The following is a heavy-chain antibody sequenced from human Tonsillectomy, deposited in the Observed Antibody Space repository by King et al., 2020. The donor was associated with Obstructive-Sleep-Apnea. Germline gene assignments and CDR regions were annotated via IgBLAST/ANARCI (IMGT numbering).Heavy chain of an antibody. Sequence: EVQLVESGGGLVQPGGSLRLSCAASGFTFSSYSMTWVRQAPGKGLEWVSYISSSSSTIYYADSVKGRFTISRDNAKNSLYLQMNSLRAEDTAVYYCARGSGWTGTSFDYWGQGTLVTVSS. V-gene: IGHV3-48*04. J-gene: IGHJ4*02. CDR1: GFTFSSYS. D-gene: IGHD1-1*01. CDR2: ISSSSSTI. CDR3: ARGSGWTGTSFDY.